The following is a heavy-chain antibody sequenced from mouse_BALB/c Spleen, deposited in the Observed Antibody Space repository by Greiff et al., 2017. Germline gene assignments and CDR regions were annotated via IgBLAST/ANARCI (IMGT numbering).Heavy chain of an antibody. CDR1: GFTFSSFG. V-gene: IGHV5-17*02. CDR2: ISSGSSTI. CDR3: ARSSGGGNYDAMDY. J-gene: IGHJ4*01. Sequence: EVQLVESGGGLVQPGGSRKLSCAASGFTFSSFGMHWVRQAPEKGLEWVAYISSGSSTIYYADTVKGRFTISRDNPKNTLFLQMTSLRSEDTAMYYCARSSGGGNYDAMDYWGQGTSVTVSS. D-gene: IGHD2-1*01.